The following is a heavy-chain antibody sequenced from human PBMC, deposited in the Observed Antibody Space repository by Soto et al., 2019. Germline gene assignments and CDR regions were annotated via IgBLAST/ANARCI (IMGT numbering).Heavy chain of an antibody. CDR1: GFTFSSYA. D-gene: IGHD5-12*01. CDR2: ISYGGSNK. Sequence: PGGSLRLSCAASGFTFSSYAMHWVRQAPGKGLEWVAVISYGGSNKYYADSVKGRFTISRDNSKNTLYLQMNSLRAEDTAVYYCARDCMSGYDPYYYYGMDVWGQGTTVTVSS. V-gene: IGHV3-30-3*01. CDR3: ARDCMSGYDPYYYYGMDV. J-gene: IGHJ6*02.